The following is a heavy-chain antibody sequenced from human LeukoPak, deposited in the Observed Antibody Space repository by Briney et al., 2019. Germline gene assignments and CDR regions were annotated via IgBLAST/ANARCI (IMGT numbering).Heavy chain of an antibody. CDR3: ARVYYDAFDI. D-gene: IGHD3-10*01. V-gene: IGHV4-34*01. CDR2: INHSGST. CDR1: GGSFSGYY. J-gene: IGHJ3*02. Sequence: SETLSLTCAVYGGSFSGYYWSWIRQPPGKGLEWVGEINHSGSTNYNPSLKSRVPISVDTSKNQFSLKLSSLTAADTAVYYCARVYYDAFDIWGQGTMVTVSS.